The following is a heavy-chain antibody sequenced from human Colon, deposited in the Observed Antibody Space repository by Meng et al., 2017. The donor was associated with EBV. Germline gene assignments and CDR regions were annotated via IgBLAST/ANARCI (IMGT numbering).Heavy chain of an antibody. D-gene: IGHD7-27*01. CDR2: IHPSGSI. Sequence: QLQLQQWGAGLLKPSETLSLPCFVYGGSLSDYYCSWIRQSPGRGLEWIGEIHPSGSIFYNPSLQSRVTISVDTSKNQFSLNLNSVTAADTAVYFCSRGVDSYKLGNLWGRGTLVTVSS. CDR1: GGSLSDYY. J-gene: IGHJ2*01. CDR3: SRGVDSYKLGNL. V-gene: IGHV4-34*02.